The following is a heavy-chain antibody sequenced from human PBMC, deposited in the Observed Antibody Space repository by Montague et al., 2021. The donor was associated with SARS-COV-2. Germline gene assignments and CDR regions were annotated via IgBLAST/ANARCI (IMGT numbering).Heavy chain of an antibody. CDR3: ANWEN. D-gene: IGHD1-26*01. CDR1: GLSVGNSN. Sequence: SLRLSCAASGLSVGNSNMHWVRQAPGKGLAWVAVFSFVGSNRYYADSVKGRFTIFRDDSENKLHLQMNSLRPEDTAVYYCANWENWGQGTLVIVSS. J-gene: IGHJ4*02. V-gene: IGHV3-30*18. CDR2: FSFVGSNR.